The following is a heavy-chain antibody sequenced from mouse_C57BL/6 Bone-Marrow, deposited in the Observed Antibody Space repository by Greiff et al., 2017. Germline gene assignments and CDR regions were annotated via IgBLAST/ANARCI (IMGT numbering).Heavy chain of an antibody. V-gene: IGHV1-82*01. CDR3: ARRTTVVPFDY. J-gene: IGHJ2*01. D-gene: IGHD1-1*01. Sequence: VQLQQSGPELVKPGASVKISCKASGYAFSSSWMNWVKQRPGKGLEWIGRIYPGDGDTNYNGKFKGKATLTADKSSSTAYMQLSSLTSEDSAVYFCARRTTVVPFDYWGQGTTLTVSS. CDR1: GYAFSSSW. CDR2: IYPGDGDT.